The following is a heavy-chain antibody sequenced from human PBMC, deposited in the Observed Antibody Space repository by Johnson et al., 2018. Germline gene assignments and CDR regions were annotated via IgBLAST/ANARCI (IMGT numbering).Heavy chain of an antibody. J-gene: IGHJ4*02. V-gene: IGHV3-43*01. CDR3: AKEKDRLIDS. CDR1: GFAFNEYT. CDR2: VTWDGGST. Sequence: VQLVQSGGAVVQPGGSLRLSCAASGFAFNEYTMHWFRRFPGQGLEWVSLVTWDGGSTCYADSVKGRFPISRNNRKNSLYLQMSSLGTEDTAFYYCAKEKDRLIDSWGQGTQVTVSS.